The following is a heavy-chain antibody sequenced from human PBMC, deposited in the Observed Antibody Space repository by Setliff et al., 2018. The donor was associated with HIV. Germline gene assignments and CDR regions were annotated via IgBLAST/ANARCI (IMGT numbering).Heavy chain of an antibody. V-gene: IGHV4-31*02. CDR1: GGSITSGGYY. J-gene: IGHJ6*02. CDR3: ARDPRQYSYDGMDV. Sequence: PSETLSLTCTVSGGSITSGGYYWSWNRQHPEKGLEWIGSIFYTGNTYHNPSLKSRVTISVNTSKNQFSLQLSSVTAADTAVYYCARDPRQYSYDGMDVWGQGTTVTVSS. CDR2: IFYTGNT.